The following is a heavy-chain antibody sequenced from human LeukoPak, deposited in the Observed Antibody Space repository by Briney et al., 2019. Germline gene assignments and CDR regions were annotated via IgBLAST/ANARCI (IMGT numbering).Heavy chain of an antibody. V-gene: IGHV1-69*04. CDR1: GYTFTSYG. Sequence: GASVKVSCKASGYTFTSYGISWVRQAPGQGLEWMGRIIPILGIANYAQKFQGRVTITADKSTSTAYMELSSLRSEDTAVYYCASSGGSGSYQLYYYYGMDVWGQGTTVTVSS. J-gene: IGHJ6*02. D-gene: IGHD3-10*01. CDR3: ASSGGSGSYQLYYYYGMDV. CDR2: IIPILGIA.